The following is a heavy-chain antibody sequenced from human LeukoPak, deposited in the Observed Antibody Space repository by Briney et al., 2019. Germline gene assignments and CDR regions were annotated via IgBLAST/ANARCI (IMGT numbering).Heavy chain of an antibody. CDR1: GFTFTNAW. Sequence: GGSLRLSCAASGFTFTNAWMSWVRQSPGKGLEWVGRIKSKTDGGTVDFAAPVKGRFTISRDDSRNTLYLQMNSLRAEDTAVYYCAKDIYGPGYWGQGTLVTVSS. D-gene: IGHD2-15*01. J-gene: IGHJ4*02. V-gene: IGHV3-15*05. CDR2: IKSKTDGGTV. CDR3: AKDIYGPGY.